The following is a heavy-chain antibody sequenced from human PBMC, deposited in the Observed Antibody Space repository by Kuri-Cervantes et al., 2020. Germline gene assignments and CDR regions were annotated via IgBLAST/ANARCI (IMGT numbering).Heavy chain of an antibody. CDR1: GFTFISYA. CDR2: ISYDGSNK. V-gene: IGHV3-30*18. CDR3: AKDIVPAALYGMDV. D-gene: IGHD2-2*01. Sequence: GGSLRLSCAASGFTFISYAMSWVRQAPGKGLEWVAVISYDGSNKYYADSVKGRFTISRDNSKNTLYLQMNSLRAEDTAVYYCAKDIVPAALYGMDVWGQGTTVTVSS. J-gene: IGHJ6*02.